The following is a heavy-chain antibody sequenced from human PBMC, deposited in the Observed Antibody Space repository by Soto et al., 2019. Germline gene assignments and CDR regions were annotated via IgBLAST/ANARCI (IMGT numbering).Heavy chain of an antibody. Sequence: QVQLVESGGGVVQHGRSLRLSCAASGFTFRSYGMYWVRQAPGKGPEWVAVLSFDGHNEYYADSVKGRFTISRDNSNNTLFLQMNSLRAEDTAVYYCAKTMLPVAMGQAFDIWGQGTMVTVSS. D-gene: IGHD3-16*01. J-gene: IGHJ3*02. CDR3: AKTMLPVAMGQAFDI. CDR2: LSFDGHNE. V-gene: IGHV3-30*18. CDR1: GFTFRSYG.